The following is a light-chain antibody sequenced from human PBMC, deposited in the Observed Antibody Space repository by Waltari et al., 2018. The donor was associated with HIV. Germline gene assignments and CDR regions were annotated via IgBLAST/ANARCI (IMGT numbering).Light chain of an antibody. CDR2: DDD. Sequence: SYVLTQPPLVSVAPGKTATVPCGGGDIGRERVNWYQQKPGPAPVEVRFDDDDRPSGIPKRVSASKSGSTATLTISRAEAGDEADYYCQVWDCNSDHVVFGGVTKLTVL. CDR3: QVWDCNSDHVV. J-gene: IGLJ2*01. CDR1: DIGRER. V-gene: IGLV3-21*04.